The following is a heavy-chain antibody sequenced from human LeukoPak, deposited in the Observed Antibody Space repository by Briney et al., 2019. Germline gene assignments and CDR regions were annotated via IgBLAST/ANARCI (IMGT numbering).Heavy chain of an antibody. CDR3: ARDRIYGSGSDHFDY. V-gene: IGHV4-59*12. Sequence: SETLSLTCTVSGVSISSYYCSWIRQPPGKALEWIGYIYYSGSTNYNPSLKSRVTISVDTSKNQFSLKLSSVTAADTAVYYCARDRIYGSGSDHFDYWGQGTLVTVSS. CDR2: IYYSGST. CDR1: GVSISSYY. D-gene: IGHD3-10*01. J-gene: IGHJ4*02.